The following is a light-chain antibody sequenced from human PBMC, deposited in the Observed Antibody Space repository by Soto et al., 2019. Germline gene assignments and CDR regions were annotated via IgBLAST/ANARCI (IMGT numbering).Light chain of an antibody. CDR1: QSVSSY. Sequence: EIVLTQSPATLSLSPGERATLSCRASQSVSSYLAWYQQKPGQAPRLLIYDASNRATGIPARFSGSGSGTDFTLTNSSLQPEDWPVAYCQQRSNWPLTFGRGTKVEIK. J-gene: IGKJ4*01. CDR3: QQRSNWPLT. V-gene: IGKV3-11*01. CDR2: DAS.